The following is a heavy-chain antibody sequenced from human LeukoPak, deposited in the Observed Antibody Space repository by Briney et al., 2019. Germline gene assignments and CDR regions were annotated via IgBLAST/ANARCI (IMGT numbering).Heavy chain of an antibody. D-gene: IGHD3-10*01. CDR1: GFTFDDFV. V-gene: IGHV3-9*01. Sequence: PGRSLRLSCAASGFTFDDFVIHWVRQVPGKGLEWVSNITWNSGDVAYADSVKGRFTISRDNAKNSLYLQMNNPRADDTALYFCAKDLRGTGAFDMWGQGTVVTVSS. CDR3: AKDLRGTGAFDM. CDR2: ITWNSGDV. J-gene: IGHJ3*02.